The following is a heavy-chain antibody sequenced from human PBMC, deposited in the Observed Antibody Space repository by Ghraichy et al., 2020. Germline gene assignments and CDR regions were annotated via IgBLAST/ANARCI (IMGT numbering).Heavy chain of an antibody. CDR3: AKDRYTFGPITEFDY. J-gene: IGHJ4*02. V-gene: IGHV3-23*01. CDR1: GFTFSIYA. CDR2: ISDSGGST. Sequence: GGSLRLSCAASGFTFSIYAMNWVRQAPGKGLEWVSGISDSGGSTYYADSVKGQFTISRDNSKNTLYLQMNSLRAEDTAVYYCAKDRYTFGPITEFDYWGQGTLVTVSS. D-gene: IGHD5-24*01.